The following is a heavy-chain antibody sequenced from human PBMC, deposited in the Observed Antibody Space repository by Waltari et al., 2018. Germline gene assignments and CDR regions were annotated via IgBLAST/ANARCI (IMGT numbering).Heavy chain of an antibody. J-gene: IGHJ4*02. CDR3: ARSYYDILTGYGDY. D-gene: IGHD3-9*01. Sequence: QLQLQESGPGLVKPSETLSLTYTVSGGSISSSSYYWGWIRQPPGKGLEWIGSIYYSGSTYYNPSLKSRVTISVDTSKNQFSLKLSSVTAADTAVYYCARSYYDILTGYGDYWGQGTLVTVSS. CDR2: IYYSGST. V-gene: IGHV4-39*07. CDR1: GGSISSSSYY.